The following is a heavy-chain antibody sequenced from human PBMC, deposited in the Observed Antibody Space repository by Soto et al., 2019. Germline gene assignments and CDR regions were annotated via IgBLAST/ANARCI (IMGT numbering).Heavy chain of an antibody. CDR1: GGSFSGYS. CDR3: ARGLAYDRPITVAEPFDS. Sequence: QVQLQQWGAGLLKASETLSLTCVVSGGSFSGYSWTWIRQSPGRGLEWIGEISHSGSRNYNPAFQSRVITSVDSSKNHVSLKLSSVTAADSATYFCARGLAYDRPITVAEPFDSWGQGTLVTVSS. J-gene: IGHJ4*02. V-gene: IGHV4-34*02. D-gene: IGHD6-19*01. CDR2: ISHSGSR.